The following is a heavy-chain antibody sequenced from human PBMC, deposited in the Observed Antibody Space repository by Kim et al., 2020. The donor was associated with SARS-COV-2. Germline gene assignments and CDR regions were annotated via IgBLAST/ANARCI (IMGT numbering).Heavy chain of an antibody. V-gene: IGHV4-4*07. Sequence: SETLSLTCTVSGGSISSYYWSWIRQPAGKGLEWIGRIYTSGSTNYNPSLKSRVTMSVDTSKNQFSLKLSSVTAADTAVYYCAREYCSSTSCYTPLNYFDYWGQGTLVTVSS. CDR3: AREYCSSTSCYTPLNYFDY. CDR2: IYTSGST. D-gene: IGHD2-2*02. CDR1: GGSISSYY. J-gene: IGHJ4*02.